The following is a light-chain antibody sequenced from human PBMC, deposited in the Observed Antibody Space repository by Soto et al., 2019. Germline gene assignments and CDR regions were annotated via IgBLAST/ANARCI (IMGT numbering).Light chain of an antibody. Sequence: EIVITQSPATLSVSARERATLSCMASQSVSSNLAWYQQKPGQAPRLLIYGASTRATGIPARFSGSGSGTEFTLTISSLQSEDFAVYYCQQYNNWPRTFGQGTKVDIK. V-gene: IGKV3-15*01. CDR1: QSVSSN. J-gene: IGKJ1*01. CDR3: QQYNNWPRT. CDR2: GAS.